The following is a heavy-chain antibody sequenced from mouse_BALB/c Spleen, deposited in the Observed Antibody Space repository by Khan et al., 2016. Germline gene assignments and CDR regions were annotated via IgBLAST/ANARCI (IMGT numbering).Heavy chain of an antibody. CDR2: INTETGEP. J-gene: IGHJ3*01. Sequence: QIQLVQSGPELKKPGETVKISCKASGYTFTDYSMHWVKQAPGKGLKWMGWINTETGEPTYADDFKGRFAFSLETYASTAYLQINNLKNEDTATYFCASYRNGRFAYWGQGTLVTVSA. V-gene: IGHV9-2-1*01. CDR1: GYTFTDYS. D-gene: IGHD2-14*01. CDR3: ASYRNGRFAY.